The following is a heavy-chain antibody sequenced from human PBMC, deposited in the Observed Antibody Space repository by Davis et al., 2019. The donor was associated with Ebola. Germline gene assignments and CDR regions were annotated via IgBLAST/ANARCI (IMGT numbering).Heavy chain of an antibody. V-gene: IGHV1-2*02. CDR3: ARDSGGYSVDY. CDR1: GYSFTARY. CDR2: VNPDNGLS. J-gene: IGHJ4*02. Sequence: ASVNVSCKSSGYSFTARYIHWVRQAPGQGLEWMGWVNPDNGLSYFARKFEGRVTMTGDTSITTVYVELSSLTSADTAIYYCARDSGGYSVDYWGQGTLVTVSS. D-gene: IGHD3-16*01.